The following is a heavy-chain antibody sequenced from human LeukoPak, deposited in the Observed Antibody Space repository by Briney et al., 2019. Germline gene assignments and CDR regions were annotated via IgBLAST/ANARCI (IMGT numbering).Heavy chain of an antibody. D-gene: IGHD3-22*01. V-gene: IGHV3-66*01. Sequence: GGSLRLSCAAFGFTVSVNYMSWVRQAPGKGLECVSVIYSGGNTHYADSVKGRFTISRDNSKNTLYLQMNSLRAEDTAVYYCARKTDSGGQGDYWGPGTLVTVSS. J-gene: IGHJ4*02. CDR2: IYSGGNT. CDR1: GFTVSVNY. CDR3: ARKTDSGGQGDY.